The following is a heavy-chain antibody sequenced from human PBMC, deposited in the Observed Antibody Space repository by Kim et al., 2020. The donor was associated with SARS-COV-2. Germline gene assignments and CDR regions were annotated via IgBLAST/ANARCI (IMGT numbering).Heavy chain of an antibody. J-gene: IGHJ4*02. V-gene: IGHV4-39*01. D-gene: IGHD5-18*01. Sequence: NPSLKSRVTISVDTSKNQFSLKLSSVTAADTAVYYCARGDTAMVSSYFDYWGQGTLVTVSS. CDR3: ARGDTAMVSSYFDY.